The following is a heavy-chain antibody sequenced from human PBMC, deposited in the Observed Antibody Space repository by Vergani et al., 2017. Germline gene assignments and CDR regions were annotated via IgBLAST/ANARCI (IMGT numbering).Heavy chain of an antibody. V-gene: IGHV1-2*02. Sequence: QVQLVQSGAEVKKPGASVKVSCKASGYTFTGYYMHWVRQAPGQGLEWMGWINPNSGGTNYAQKFQGRVTMTTDTSTSTAYMELRSLRSDDTAVYYCARDLEDSSSWPDYWGQGTLVTVSS. CDR3: ARDLEDSSSWPDY. D-gene: IGHD6-13*01. CDR1: GYTFTGYY. CDR2: INPNSGGT. J-gene: IGHJ4*02.